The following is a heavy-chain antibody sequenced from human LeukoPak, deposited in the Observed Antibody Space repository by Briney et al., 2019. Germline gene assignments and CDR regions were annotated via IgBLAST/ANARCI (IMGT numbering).Heavy chain of an antibody. CDR1: GYSISSGYY. CDR3: ARAIAAAGQARGWFDP. Sequence: SETLSLTCTVSGYSISSGYYWAWIRQPPGKGLEWIGSIYHSGSSYYNPSLKSRVTISVDTSKNQFSLKLSSVTAADTAVYYCARAIAAAGQARGWFDPWGQGTLVTVSS. CDR2: IYHSGSS. J-gene: IGHJ5*02. D-gene: IGHD6-13*01. V-gene: IGHV4-38-2*02.